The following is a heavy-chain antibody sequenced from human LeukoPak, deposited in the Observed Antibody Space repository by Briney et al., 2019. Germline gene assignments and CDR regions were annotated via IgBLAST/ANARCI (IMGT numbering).Heavy chain of an antibody. CDR2: ISWNSGSI. V-gene: IGHV3-9*01. D-gene: IGHD5-12*01. J-gene: IGHJ4*02. Sequence: PGRSLRLSCAASGFTFDDYAMHWVRQAPGKGLEWVSGISWNSGSIGYADSVKGRFTISRDNAKNSLYLQMNSLRAEDTALYYCARDRWLRKPHRGLDYWGQGTLVTVSS. CDR1: GFTFDDYA. CDR3: ARDRWLRKPHRGLDY.